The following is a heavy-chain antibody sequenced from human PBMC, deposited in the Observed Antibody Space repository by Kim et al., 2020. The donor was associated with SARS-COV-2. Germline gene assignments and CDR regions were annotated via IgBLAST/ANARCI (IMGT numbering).Heavy chain of an antibody. V-gene: IGHV3-13*01. CDR2: IGTAGDT. Sequence: GGSLRLSCAASGFTFSSYDMHWVRQATGKGLEWVSAIGTAGDTYYPGSVKGRFTISRENAKNSLYLQMNSLRAGDTAVYYCARARGYSYGLYWYFDLWGRGTLVTVSS. J-gene: IGHJ2*01. D-gene: IGHD5-18*01. CDR1: GFTFSSYD. CDR3: ARARGYSYGLYWYFDL.